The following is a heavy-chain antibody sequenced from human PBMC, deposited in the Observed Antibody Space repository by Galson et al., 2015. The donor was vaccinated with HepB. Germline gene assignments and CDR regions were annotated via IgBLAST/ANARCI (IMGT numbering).Heavy chain of an antibody. V-gene: IGHV3-30*04. Sequence: SLRLSCAASGFTFSSYAMHWVRQAPGKGLEWVAVISYDGSNKYYADSVKGRFSISRDNAKKSLYLQMNSLGAEDTAVYYCARDLWSGYDYYGMDVWGQGTTVTVSS. CDR2: ISYDGSNK. D-gene: IGHD3-3*01. CDR3: ARDLWSGYDYYGMDV. CDR1: GFTFSSYA. J-gene: IGHJ6*02.